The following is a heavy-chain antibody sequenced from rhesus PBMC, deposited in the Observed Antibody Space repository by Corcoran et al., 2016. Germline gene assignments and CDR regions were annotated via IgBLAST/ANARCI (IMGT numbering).Heavy chain of an antibody. V-gene: IGHV2S1*01. D-gene: IGHD3-9*01. Sequence: QVTLKESGPALVKPTQTLTLTCTFSGFSLSSIGLGVGWIRQPPGKALEWLASIYWDDDTYYSTSLKSRLTISKDTSKNQVVLRMTNMDPVDTATYYCARVPGYEDDYGYYDGNWYFDLWGPGTPITISS. CDR3: ARVPGYEDDYGYYDGNWYFDL. CDR1: GFSLSSIGLG. CDR2: IYWDDDT. J-gene: IGHJ2*01.